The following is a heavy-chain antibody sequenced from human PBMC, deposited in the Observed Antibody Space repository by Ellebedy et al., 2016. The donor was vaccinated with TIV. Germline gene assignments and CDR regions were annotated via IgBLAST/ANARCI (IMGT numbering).Heavy chain of an antibody. D-gene: IGHD3-10*01. CDR1: GFTFSDYF. V-gene: IGHV3-30-3*01. J-gene: IGHJ4*02. CDR2: ISYDGSNK. Sequence: PAGSLRLSCAASGFTFSDYFMSWVRQAPGKGLEWVAGISYDGSNKYYADSVKGRFTISRNNSKNTLYLQMNGLGAEDPAVYYCARRAGITMVRGVTNYWGQGTLVTVSS. CDR3: ARRAGITMVRGVTNY.